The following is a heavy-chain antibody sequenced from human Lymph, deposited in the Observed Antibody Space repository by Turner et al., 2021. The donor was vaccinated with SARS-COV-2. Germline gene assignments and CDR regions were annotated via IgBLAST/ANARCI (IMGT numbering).Heavy chain of an antibody. V-gene: IGHV3-30*18. CDR2: ISYDGSNK. D-gene: IGHD1-26*01. Sequence: QVQLVESGGGVVLPARSLRLSCAASGFTFPSYGMHRVRQAPGKGLEWMAVISYDGSNKFYADSVKGRFTISRDNSKNTLYLQMNRLRVEDTAVYYCAKDNSGSYDTSWFDPWGQGTLVTVSS. CDR1: GFTFPSYG. CDR3: AKDNSGSYDTSWFDP. J-gene: IGHJ5*02.